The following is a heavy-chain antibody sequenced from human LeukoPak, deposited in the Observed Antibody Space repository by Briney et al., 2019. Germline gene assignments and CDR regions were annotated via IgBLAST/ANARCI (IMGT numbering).Heavy chain of an antibody. D-gene: IGHD6-13*01. V-gene: IGHV4-59*01. CDR1: GGSISSYY. CDR3: ARDSSWLRFDY. Sequence: SETLSLTCTVSGGSISSYYWSWIRQPPGKGLEWIGYIYYSGSTNYNPSLKSGVTISVDTSKNHFSLKLSSVTAADTAVYYCARDSSWLRFDYWGQGTLVTVSS. J-gene: IGHJ4*02. CDR2: IYYSGST.